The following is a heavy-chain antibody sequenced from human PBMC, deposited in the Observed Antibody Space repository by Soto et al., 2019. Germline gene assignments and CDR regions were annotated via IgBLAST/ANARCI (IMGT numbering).Heavy chain of an antibody. V-gene: IGHV4-31*03. D-gene: IGHD2-2*01. CDR1: GGSISSGCYY. CDR3: ARVREYQLPAYFDY. Sequence: TLSLTCTVSGGSISSGCYYWSWIRQHPGKGLEWIGYIYYSGSTYYNPSLKSRVTISVDTSKNQFSLKLSSVTAADTAVYYCARVREYQLPAYFDYWGQGTLVTVSS. J-gene: IGHJ4*02. CDR2: IYYSGST.